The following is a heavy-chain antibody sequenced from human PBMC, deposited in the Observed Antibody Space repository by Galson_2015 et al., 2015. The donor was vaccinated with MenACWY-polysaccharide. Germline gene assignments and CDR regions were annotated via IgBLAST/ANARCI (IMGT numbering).Heavy chain of an antibody. J-gene: IGHJ4*01. Sequence: SLRLSCAASGFTFSNYAMSWVRQAPGKGLEWVSAIRGRDDTTHYADSVKGRFTISRDNSKGTLHLQVNSLRAKDTAVYYCAKERVYSRTYKNYFDSCGHGSLVTVS. CDR1: GFTFSNYA. V-gene: IGHV3-23*01. D-gene: IGHD1-26*01. CDR3: AKERVYSRTYKNYFDS. CDR2: IRGRDDTT.